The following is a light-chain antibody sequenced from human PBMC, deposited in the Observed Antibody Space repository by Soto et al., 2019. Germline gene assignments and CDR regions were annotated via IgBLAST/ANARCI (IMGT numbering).Light chain of an antibody. CDR2: DAS. J-gene: IGKJ5*01. Sequence: DIQLTQSPSSLSTSVGDRVTITCQADHDIKEFLNWYQAKPGKAPKLLIYDASNLQTGVPSRFSGSGSGTRVTFTISSLQPEDIATYYCQRYDSLPPTFGQGTRLDIK. CDR3: QRYDSLPPT. V-gene: IGKV1-33*01. CDR1: HDIKEF.